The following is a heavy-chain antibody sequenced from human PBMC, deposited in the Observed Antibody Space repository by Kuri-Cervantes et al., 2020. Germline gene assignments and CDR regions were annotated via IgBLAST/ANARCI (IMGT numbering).Heavy chain of an antibody. J-gene: IGHJ4*02. CDR3: ARDGGESGDYGDY. D-gene: IGHD3-16*01. Sequence: ASVKVSCKASGYTFTGYYMHWVRQAPGQGLEWRGWMNPNSGGTNYAQKFQGRVTMTRDTSISTAYMELSRLRSDDTAVYYCARDGGESGDYGDYWGQGTLVTVSS. CDR1: GYTFTGYY. CDR2: MNPNSGGT. V-gene: IGHV1-2*02.